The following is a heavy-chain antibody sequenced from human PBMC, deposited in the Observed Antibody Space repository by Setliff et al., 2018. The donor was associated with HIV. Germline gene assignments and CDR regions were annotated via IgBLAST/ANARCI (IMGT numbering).Heavy chain of an antibody. CDR3: ARGLVGGSDYWYFDL. J-gene: IGHJ2*01. D-gene: IGHD3-16*01. Sequence: SETLSLTCNVSGGSISSSGHYWSWIRQHPDKGLEWMAYTTYSGSRYYRPSLKSRLTISVGTSKNQFSLKLNSVTAADTAVYYCARGLVGGSDYWYFDLWGRGALVTVTS. CDR1: GGSISSSGHY. V-gene: IGHV4-31*03. CDR2: TTYSGSR.